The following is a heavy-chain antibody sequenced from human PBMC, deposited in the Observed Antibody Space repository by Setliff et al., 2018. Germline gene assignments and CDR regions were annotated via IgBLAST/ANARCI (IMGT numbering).Heavy chain of an antibody. CDR1: GFTFKNYG. J-gene: IGHJ3*02. V-gene: IGHV3-33*01. CDR3: ARGGPRQGGAFDI. CDR2: IWYDGSKK. Sequence: PGGSLRLSCVASGFTFKNYGMHWVRQAPGKGLEWVAVIWYDGSKKYYADSVKGRLTISRDNSNNTLYLQMNSLRVEDTAVYYCARGGPRQGGAFDIWGQGTMVTVSS.